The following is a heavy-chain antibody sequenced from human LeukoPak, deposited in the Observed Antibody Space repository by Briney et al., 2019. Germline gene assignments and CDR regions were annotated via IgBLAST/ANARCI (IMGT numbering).Heavy chain of an antibody. V-gene: IGHV3-23*01. CDR1: GFTFSSCA. J-gene: IGHJ5*02. CDR2: ISGSGGST. CDR3: AKDSDYYDSSGYPRGDNWFDP. D-gene: IGHD3-22*01. Sequence: PGGSLRLSCAASGFTFSSCAMSWVRQAPGKGLEWVSAISGSGGSTYYADSVKGRFTISRDNSKNTLYLQMNSLRAEDTAVYYCAKDSDYYDSSGYPRGDNWFDPWGQGTLVTVSS.